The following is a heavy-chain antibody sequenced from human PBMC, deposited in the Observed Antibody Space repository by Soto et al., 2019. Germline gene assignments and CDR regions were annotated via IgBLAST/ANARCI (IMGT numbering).Heavy chain of an antibody. D-gene: IGHD3-22*01. CDR3: AKGGPQLGYYDSSGYYGY. V-gene: IGHV3-23*01. J-gene: IGHJ4*02. Sequence: EVQLLESGGGLVQPGGSLRLSCAASGFTFSSYAMSWVRQAPGKGLEWVSAISGSGGSTYYADSVKGRFTISRDNSKNTRYLQMNSLRAEDTAVYYCAKGGPQLGYYDSSGYYGYWGQGTLVTVSS. CDR1: GFTFSSYA. CDR2: ISGSGGST.